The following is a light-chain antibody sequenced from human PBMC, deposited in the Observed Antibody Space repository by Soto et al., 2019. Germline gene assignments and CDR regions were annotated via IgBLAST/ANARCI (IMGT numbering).Light chain of an antibody. CDR2: DVS. J-gene: IGKJ5*01. CDR3: QQANSFPIT. V-gene: IGKV3-11*01. CDR1: QSVSNS. Sequence: EIVLTQSPATLSLNPGERVTLSCRASQSVSNSLAWYQQKPGQPPRLLIYDVSNRATGIPARFSGSGSGTDFTLTISSLQPEDFATYYCQQANSFPITFGHGTRLEIK.